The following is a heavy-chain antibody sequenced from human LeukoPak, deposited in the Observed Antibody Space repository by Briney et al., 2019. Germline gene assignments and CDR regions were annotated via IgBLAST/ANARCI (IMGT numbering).Heavy chain of an antibody. J-gene: IGHJ4*02. CDR3: ARDYGHGGGFDY. Sequence: GGSLRLSCAASGFNVSSNYMSWVRQAPGKGLEWVSVIYSGGSTYYADSVKGRFTVSRDNSKNTLYLQMKSLRAEDTAVHYCARDYGHGGGFDYWGQGTLVTVSS. D-gene: IGHD3-10*01. CDR2: IYSGGST. V-gene: IGHV3-53*01. CDR1: GFNVSSNY.